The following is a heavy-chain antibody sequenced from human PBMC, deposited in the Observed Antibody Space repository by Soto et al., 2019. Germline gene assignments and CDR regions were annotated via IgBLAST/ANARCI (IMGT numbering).Heavy chain of an antibody. CDR3: ARGQGSGYPGDGAFDI. V-gene: IGHV3-21*01. CDR1: GFTFSSYS. CDR2: ISSSSSYI. Sequence: TGGSLRLSCAASGFTFSSYSMNWVRQAPGKGLEWVSSISSSSSYIYYADSVKGRFTISRDNAKNSLYLQMNSLRAEDTAVYYCARGQGSGYPGDGAFDIWGQGTMVTVSS. D-gene: IGHD5-12*01. J-gene: IGHJ3*02.